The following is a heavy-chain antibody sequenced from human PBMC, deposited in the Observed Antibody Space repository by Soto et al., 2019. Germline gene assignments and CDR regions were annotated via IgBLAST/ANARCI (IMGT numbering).Heavy chain of an antibody. V-gene: IGHV4-59*01. Sequence: QVQLQESGPGLVKPSETLSLTCTVSGGSISSYYWSWIRQPPGKGLEWIGYIYYSGSTNYTPSLKSRVTISVDTSKNQFSLKLSSVTAADTAVYYCATGLAVAGIGYWGQGTLVTVSS. D-gene: IGHD6-19*01. CDR1: GGSISSYY. J-gene: IGHJ4*02. CDR3: ATGLAVAGIGY. CDR2: IYYSGST.